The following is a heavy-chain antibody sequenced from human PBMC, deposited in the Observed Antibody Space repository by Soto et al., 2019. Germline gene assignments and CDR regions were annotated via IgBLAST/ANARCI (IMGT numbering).Heavy chain of an antibody. J-gene: IGHJ4*02. Sequence: QVQLVQSGAEVKKPGASVKVSCKASGYTFTSYAMHWVRQAPGQRLEWMGWINAGNGNTKYSQKFQGRVTITRDTSASTAYMELSSLRSEDAAVYYCARGPNPYYFDYWGKGTLVTVSS. CDR2: INAGNGNT. V-gene: IGHV1-3*01. CDR1: GYTFTSYA. CDR3: ARGPNPYYFDY.